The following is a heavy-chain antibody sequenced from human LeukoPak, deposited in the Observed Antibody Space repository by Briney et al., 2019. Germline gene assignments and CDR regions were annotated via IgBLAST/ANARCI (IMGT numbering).Heavy chain of an antibody. Sequence: GGSLRLSWAASGSPFSSYTMTGFRQAPGKGLGWASSISSSSSYIYYADSVKGRFTISRDNAKNSLYLQMNSLRAEDTAVYYCARVRGIAVAGTSDYWGQGTLVTVSS. J-gene: IGHJ4*02. CDR1: GSPFSSYT. D-gene: IGHD6-19*01. CDR3: ARVRGIAVAGTSDY. V-gene: IGHV3-21*01. CDR2: ISSSSSYI.